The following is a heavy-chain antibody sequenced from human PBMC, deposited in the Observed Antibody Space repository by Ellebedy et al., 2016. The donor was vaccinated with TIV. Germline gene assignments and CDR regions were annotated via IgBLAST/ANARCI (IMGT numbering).Heavy chain of an antibody. CDR1: GFTFTGYE. CDR2: MSVDGTTI. V-gene: IGHV3-48*03. Sequence: GESLKISCAASGFTFTGYEMNWVRQPPGKGLEWIAHMSVDGTTIHYADSVKGRFTISRDNSRNTVFLRLNSLRPNDTAVYYCVTRDLRDDYEHFDYWGQGTLVTVSS. CDR3: VTRDLRDDYEHFDY. J-gene: IGHJ4*02. D-gene: IGHD5-24*01.